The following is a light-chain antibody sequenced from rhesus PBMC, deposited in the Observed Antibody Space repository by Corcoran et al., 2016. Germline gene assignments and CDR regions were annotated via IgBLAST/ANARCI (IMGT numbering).Light chain of an antibody. V-gene: IGKV1-94*01. CDR2: AAS. CDR1: QGINKE. J-gene: IGKJ2*01. CDR3: LQEYTPPYN. Sequence: DIQMTQSPSSLSASVGDRVTVICRASQGINKELSWYPQKPGKAPTLLIYAASSLQTGVSSRFSGSGSGTDFTLTISSLQPEDVATYYSLQEYTPPYNFGQGTKVEIK.